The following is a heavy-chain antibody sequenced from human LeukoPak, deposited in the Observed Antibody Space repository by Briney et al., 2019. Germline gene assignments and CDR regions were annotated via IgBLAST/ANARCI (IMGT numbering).Heavy chain of an antibody. V-gene: IGHV1-18*01. J-gene: IGHJ4*02. CDR2: ISAYNGNT. CDR3: ARETRGGYVRWRHFDY. D-gene: IGHD5-12*01. Sequence: GASVEVSCKASGYTFTSYGISWVRQAPGQGLEWMGWISAYNGNTNYAQKLQGRVTMTTDTSTSTAYMELRSLRSDDTAVYYCARETRGGYVRWRHFDYWGQGTLVTVSS. CDR1: GYTFTSYG.